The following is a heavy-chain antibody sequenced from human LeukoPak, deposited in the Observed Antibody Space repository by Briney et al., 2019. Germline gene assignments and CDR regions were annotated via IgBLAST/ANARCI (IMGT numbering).Heavy chain of an antibody. D-gene: IGHD6-13*01. J-gene: IGHJ4*02. CDR1: GGSISSSNW. V-gene: IGHV4-4*02. Sequence: SETLSLTCAVSGGSISSSNWWSWVRQPPEKGLEWIGEIYHSGSTNYNPSLKSRVSISVDKSKNQFSLTLYSVTAADTAVYYCARVGSSWYLPGRDREYFDYWGQGTLVTVSS. CDR2: IYHSGST. CDR3: ARVGSSWYLPGRDREYFDY.